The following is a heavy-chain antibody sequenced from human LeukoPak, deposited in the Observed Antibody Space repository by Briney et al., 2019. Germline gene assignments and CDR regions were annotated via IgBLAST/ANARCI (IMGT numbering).Heavy chain of an antibody. V-gene: IGHV1-69*05. J-gene: IGHJ4*02. D-gene: IGHD2-8*01. CDR3: ARADYGYCTNGVCYVFDY. CDR2: IITIFGTA. CDR1: GGTFSSYA. Sequence: SVKVSCKGSGGTFSSYAISWVRQAPGQGLEWMGGIITIFGTANYAHKFQGRVTITTDESTSTAYMELSSLRSEDTAVYYCARADYGYCTNGVCYVFDYWGQGTLVTVSS.